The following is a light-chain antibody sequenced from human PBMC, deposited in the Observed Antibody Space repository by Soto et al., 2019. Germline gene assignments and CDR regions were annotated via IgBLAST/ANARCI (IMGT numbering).Light chain of an antibody. CDR1: SSDVGDHNY. V-gene: IGLV2-14*01. CDR2: DVS. CDR3: SSYTTSSTSRV. Sequence: QPVLTQPASVSGSPGQSITISCTGTSSDVGDHNYVSWYQQHPGKAPKLMIYDVSYRPSGVSIRFSGSKSGNTASLTISGLQAEDEADYYCSSYTTSSTSRVFGGGTKLTVL. J-gene: IGLJ3*02.